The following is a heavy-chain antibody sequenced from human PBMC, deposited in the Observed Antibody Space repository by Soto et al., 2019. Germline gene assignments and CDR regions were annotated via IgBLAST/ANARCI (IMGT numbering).Heavy chain of an antibody. CDR1: GFTFSSYA. J-gene: IGHJ6*02. V-gene: IGHV3-30-3*01. CDR3: ARALRGLRYFDWLLNYYYGMDV. CDR2: ISYDGSNK. D-gene: IGHD3-9*01. Sequence: PVGSLRLSCAASGFTFSSYAMHWVRQAPGKGLEWVAVISYDGSNKYYADSVKGRFTISRDNSKNTLYLQMNSLRAEDTAVYYCARALRGLRYFDWLLNYYYGMDVWGQGTTVTVSS.